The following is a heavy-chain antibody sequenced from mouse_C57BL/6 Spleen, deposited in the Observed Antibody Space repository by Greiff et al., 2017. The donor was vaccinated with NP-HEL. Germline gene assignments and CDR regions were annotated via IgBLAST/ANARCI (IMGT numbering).Heavy chain of an antibody. CDR2: IYPGDGDT. Sequence: QVQLQQSGPELVKPGASVKISCKASGYAFSSSWMNWVKQRPGKGLEWIGRIYPGDGDTNYNGKFKGKATLTADKSSSTAYMQLSSLTSEDSAVYFCARTNWARGDWYFDVWGTGTTVTVSS. CDR1: GYAFSSSW. CDR3: ARTNWARGDWYFDV. J-gene: IGHJ1*03. D-gene: IGHD4-1*01. V-gene: IGHV1-82*01.